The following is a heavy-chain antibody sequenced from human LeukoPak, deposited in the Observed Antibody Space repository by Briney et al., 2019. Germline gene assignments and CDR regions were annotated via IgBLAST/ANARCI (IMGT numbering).Heavy chain of an antibody. J-gene: IGHJ2*01. CDR2: IYYSGST. Sequence: PSETLSLTCTVSGGSISSSSYYWGWIRQPPGKGLEWIGSIYYSGSTYYNPSLKSRVTISVDTSKNQFSLKLSSVTAADTAVYYCATQTLTGGDWLYFDLWGRGTLVTVSS. CDR1: GGSISSSSYY. V-gene: IGHV4-39*01. CDR3: ATQTLTGGDWLYFDL. D-gene: IGHD2-21*02.